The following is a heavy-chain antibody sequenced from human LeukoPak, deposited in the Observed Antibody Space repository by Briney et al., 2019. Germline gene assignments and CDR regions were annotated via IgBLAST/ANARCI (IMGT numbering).Heavy chain of an antibody. J-gene: IGHJ6*03. Sequence: SHTLSLTCAVSRGFISSGGYFWIWSRQHPGKGLEWIGYIYYSWSTYYNPSLKSRVTISVDTSKTQFSLKLSSVTAADTAVYYCARGLRRMVRGVTIPPEYYYMDVWGKGTTVTVSS. CDR3: ARGLRRMVRGVTIPPEYYYMDV. CDR1: RGFISSGGYF. V-gene: IGHV4-31*11. D-gene: IGHD3-10*01. CDR2: IYYSWST.